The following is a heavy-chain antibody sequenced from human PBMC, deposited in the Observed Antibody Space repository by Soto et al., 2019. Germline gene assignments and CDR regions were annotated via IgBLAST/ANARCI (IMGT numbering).Heavy chain of an antibody. CDR2: IYSGGST. Sequence: EVQLVESGGGLVQPGGSLRLSCAASGFTVSSNYMSWVRQAPGKGLEWVSVIYSGGSTYYADSVKGRFTIYRDNSKNTLYLQMNSLRAEDTAVYYCARDSGSYYRYYYYGMDVWGQGTTVTVSS. V-gene: IGHV3-66*01. CDR3: ARDSGSYYRYYYYGMDV. D-gene: IGHD1-26*01. J-gene: IGHJ6*02. CDR1: GFTVSSNY.